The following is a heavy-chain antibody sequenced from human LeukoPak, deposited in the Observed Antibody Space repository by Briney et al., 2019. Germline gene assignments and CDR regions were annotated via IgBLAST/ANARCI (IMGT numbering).Heavy chain of an antibody. CDR2: IWYDGSNK. D-gene: IGHD3-22*01. CDR3: AKGAGSYYNYFDY. J-gene: IGHJ4*02. Sequence: GGSLRLSCAASGFTFSSNGMHWVRQAPGKGLGWVAVIWYDGSNKYYADSVKGRFTISRDNFKNTLYLQVNSLRAEDTAVYYCAKGAGSYYNYFDYWGQGTLVTVSS. CDR1: GFTFSSNG. V-gene: IGHV3-33*06.